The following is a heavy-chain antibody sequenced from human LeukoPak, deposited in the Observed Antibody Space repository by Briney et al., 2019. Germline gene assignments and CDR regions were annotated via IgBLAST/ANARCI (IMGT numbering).Heavy chain of an antibody. V-gene: IGHV3-30*18. D-gene: IGHD3-10*01. J-gene: IGHJ4*02. CDR1: GFTFSNYG. Sequence: PGGSLRLSCAGSGFTFSNYGMHWVRQAPGKGLVWVAVGPSDGSDKCYAESVKGRFTISRDNSKNTLYLQMNSLRAEDTAVYYCAKGRNYYGSGNYFADYWGQGTLVTVSS. CDR3: AKGRNYYGSGNYFADY. CDR2: GPSDGSDK.